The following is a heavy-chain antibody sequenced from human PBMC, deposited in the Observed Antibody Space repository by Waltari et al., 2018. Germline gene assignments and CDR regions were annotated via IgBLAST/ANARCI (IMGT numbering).Heavy chain of an antibody. CDR1: GFTFPNAW. CDR2: IKSKTDGGAA. CDR3: TTDKQLPPRN. Sequence: EVQLVESGGGLVKPGGSLRLSCAASGFTFPNAWMSWVRQAPGKGLEWVGRIKSKTDGGAADYAAPVNGRFTISRDDSKYTLYLQMNSLKMEDTAVYYCTTDKQLPPRNWGQGTLVTVSS. D-gene: IGHD6-19*01. J-gene: IGHJ4*02. V-gene: IGHV3-15*01.